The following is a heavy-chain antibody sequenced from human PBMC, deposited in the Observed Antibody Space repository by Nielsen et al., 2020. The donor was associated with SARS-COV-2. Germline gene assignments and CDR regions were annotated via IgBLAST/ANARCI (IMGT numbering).Heavy chain of an antibody. V-gene: IGHV3-74*01. D-gene: IGHD3-10*01. J-gene: IGHJ1*01. CDR2: ISPDGTTT. Sequence: GGSLRLSCAASGFTFSNYWMHWVRQGPGKGLFWVSRISPDGTTTAYADSVKGRFTISRDNARNTLYLQMNSLRVEDTAVYYCASHKFGEGHWGQGTLVSVSS. CDR1: GFTFSNYW. CDR3: ASHKFGEGH.